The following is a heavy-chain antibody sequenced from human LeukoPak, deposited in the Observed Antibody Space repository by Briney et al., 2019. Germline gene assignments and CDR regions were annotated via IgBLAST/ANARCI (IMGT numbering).Heavy chain of an antibody. CDR3: ARLSRSTRSPNFDY. J-gene: IGHJ4*02. D-gene: IGHD6-13*01. CDR1: GYSFTSYW. Sequence: GESLKISCKASGYSFTSYWIGWVRQMPGKGLEWMGIIYPGDSDTGYSPSFQGRVTISADTSISTAYLQWNSLKASDTATYYCARLSRSTRSPNFDYWGQGHLVTVSS. V-gene: IGHV5-51*01. CDR2: IYPGDSDT.